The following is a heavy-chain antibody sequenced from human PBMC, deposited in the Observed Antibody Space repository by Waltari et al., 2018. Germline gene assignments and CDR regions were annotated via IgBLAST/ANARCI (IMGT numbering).Heavy chain of an antibody. CDR1: GGSISSSSYY. D-gene: IGHD3-22*01. CDR3: ARHGGYDSSGYQGGYYYYYYYMDV. Sequence: QLQLQESGPGLVKPSETLSLTCTVSGGSISSSSYYWGWIRQPPGKGLEWIGSIYYSGSTYYNPALQSRVTISVDTAKNQFALKLSSVTAADTAVYYCARHGGYDSSGYQGGYYYYYYYMDVWGKGTTVTVSS. CDR2: IYYSGST. J-gene: IGHJ6*03. V-gene: IGHV4-39*01.